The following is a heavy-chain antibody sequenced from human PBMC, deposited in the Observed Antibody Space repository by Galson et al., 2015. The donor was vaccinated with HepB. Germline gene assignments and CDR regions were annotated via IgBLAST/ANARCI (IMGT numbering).Heavy chain of an antibody. J-gene: IGHJ3*02. CDR1: GYTFTDYY. Sequence: SVMVSCKASGYTFTDYYIHWVRQAPGQGLEWMGWLNPNSGGTIYAQKFQGRVSMTGDTSTSTASMELRRLTSDDTALYYCGRGRKTMASRPSGAVDIWGQGTMLTVPS. CDR3: GRGRKTMASRPSGAVDI. D-gene: IGHD4/OR15-4a*01. V-gene: IGHV1-2*02. CDR2: LNPNSGGT.